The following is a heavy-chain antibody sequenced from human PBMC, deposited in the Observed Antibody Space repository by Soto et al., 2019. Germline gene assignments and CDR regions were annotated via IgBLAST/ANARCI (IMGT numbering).Heavy chain of an antibody. CDR3: ASWTSFTTPYYYIDV. J-gene: IGHJ6*03. Sequence: ASVKVSCKTSGYTFTSYVIRWVRQVPGQGLEWMGWISAYNGYTDYAQKLQGRVTMTTDTSTSTAYMELRSLRSDDTAVYYCASWTSFTTPYYYIDVWGKGTPVTVS. CDR2: ISAYNGYT. D-gene: IGHD2-15*01. V-gene: IGHV1-18*01. CDR1: GYTFTSYV.